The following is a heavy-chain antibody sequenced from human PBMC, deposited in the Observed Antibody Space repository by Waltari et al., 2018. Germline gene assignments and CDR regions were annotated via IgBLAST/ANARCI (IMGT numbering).Heavy chain of an antibody. CDR2: INHSGST. Sequence: QVQLQQWGAGLLKPSETLSLTCAVYGGSFSGYYWSWIRQPPGKGLEWIGEINHSGSTNYNPSLKSRVTISVDTSKNQFSLKLSSVTAADTAVYYCAGESLGITGTTGGFDYWGQGTLVTVSS. CDR3: AGESLGITGTTGGFDY. CDR1: GGSFSGYY. V-gene: IGHV4-34*01. J-gene: IGHJ4*02. D-gene: IGHD1-20*01.